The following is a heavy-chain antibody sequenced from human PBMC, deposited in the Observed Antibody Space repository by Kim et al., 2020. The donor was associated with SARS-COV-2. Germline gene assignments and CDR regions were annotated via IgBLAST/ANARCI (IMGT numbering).Heavy chain of an antibody. J-gene: IGHJ4*02. CDR2: ISYDGSNK. Sequence: GGSLRLSCAASGFTFSSYAMHWVRQAPGKGLEWVAVISYDGSNKYYADSVKGRFTISRDNSKNTLYLQMNSLRAEDTAVYYCARDRPPTLRITMVRGVMPLYWGQGTLVTVSS. V-gene: IGHV3-30*04. CDR3: ARDRPPTLRITMVRGVMPLY. CDR1: GFTFSSYA. D-gene: IGHD3-10*01.